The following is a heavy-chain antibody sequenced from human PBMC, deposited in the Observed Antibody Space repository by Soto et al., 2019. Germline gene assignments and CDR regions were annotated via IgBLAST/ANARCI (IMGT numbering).Heavy chain of an antibody. CDR2: ISYHGTAQ. D-gene: IGHD6-19*01. Sequence: QVKLVESGGGVVQPGNSLSLSCAASGFTFNTYGIHWVRQAPGKGLEWVAMISYHGTAQYYADSVRGRFTISRDNSKRTVYLQMNSLRPEDTAVYHCAKDLYGSGWYNYFDPWGQGTLVTVSS. J-gene: IGHJ5*02. CDR3: AKDLYGSGWYNYFDP. V-gene: IGHV3-30*18. CDR1: GFTFNTYG.